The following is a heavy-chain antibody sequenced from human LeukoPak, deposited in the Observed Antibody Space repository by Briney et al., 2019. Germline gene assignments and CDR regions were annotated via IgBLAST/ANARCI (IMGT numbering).Heavy chain of an antibody. CDR3: ARHPSYTSGWPLDY. CDR2: IYLGDSET. Sequence: GESLKISCKGSGYSFTSYWIGWVRQMPGKGLDRMGIIYLGDSETRYSPSFQGQVTISADKSINTAYLQWSSLKASDTAMYYCARHPSYTSGWPLDYWGQGILVIVSS. J-gene: IGHJ4*02. V-gene: IGHV5-51*01. D-gene: IGHD6-19*01. CDR1: GYSFTSYW.